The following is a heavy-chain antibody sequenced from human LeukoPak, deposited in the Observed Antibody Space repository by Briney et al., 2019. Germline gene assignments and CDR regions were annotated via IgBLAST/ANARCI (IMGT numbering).Heavy chain of an antibody. J-gene: IGHJ6*02. V-gene: IGHV1-69*04. Sequence: SVKVSCKASGGTFSSYAISWVRQAPGQGLEWMGRIIPILGIANYAQKFQGRVTITADKSTSTAYMELSSLRSEDTAVYYCAIGAVRYYGMDVWGQGTTVTVSS. D-gene: IGHD2-2*01. CDR1: GGTFSSYA. CDR2: IIPILGIA. CDR3: AIGAVRYYGMDV.